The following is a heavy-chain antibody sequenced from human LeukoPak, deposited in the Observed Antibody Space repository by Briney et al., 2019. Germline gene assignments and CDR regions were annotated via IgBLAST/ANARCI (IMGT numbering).Heavy chain of an antibody. CDR3: ASLSSSPLAAFDI. Sequence: SETLSLTCTVSGGFISTYYWSWIRQPPGKGLEWIGYIYYSGSTNYNPSLKSRVTMSVDTSKNQFSLKLSSVTAADTAVYYCASLSSSPLAAFDIWGQGTMVTVSS. V-gene: IGHV4-59*12. D-gene: IGHD6-13*01. CDR2: IYYSGST. J-gene: IGHJ3*02. CDR1: GGFISTYY.